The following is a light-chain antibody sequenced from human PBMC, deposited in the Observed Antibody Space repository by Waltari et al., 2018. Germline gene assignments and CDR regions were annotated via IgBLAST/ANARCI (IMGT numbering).Light chain of an antibody. CDR1: QDISSS. CDR3: QQVNNYPFT. J-gene: IGKJ3*01. Sequence: DIQLTQSPSFLSASVGDRVTITCRASQDISSSLAWYQQKPGRAPKLLISAASTLQSGVPSRLSGSGSGTEFTLTISSLQPEDFVTYYCQQVNNYPFTFGPGTILDVK. CDR2: AAS. V-gene: IGKV1-9*01.